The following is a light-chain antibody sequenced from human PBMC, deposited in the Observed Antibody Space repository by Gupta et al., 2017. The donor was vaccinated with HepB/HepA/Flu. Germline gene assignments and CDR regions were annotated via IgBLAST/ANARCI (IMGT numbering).Light chain of an antibody. CDR2: GAS. CDR3: QQCGSSPWT. CDR1: QSVSSYY. Sequence: IVLTQSPDTLSLTPGERATLSCRASQSVSSYYLAWYQLRPGQAPRLLIYGASSTATGIPDRFRGSGSGTDITLTITTLEPDDVAVYYCQQCGSSPWTFGQGTKVEIK. J-gene: IGKJ1*01. V-gene: IGKV3-20*01.